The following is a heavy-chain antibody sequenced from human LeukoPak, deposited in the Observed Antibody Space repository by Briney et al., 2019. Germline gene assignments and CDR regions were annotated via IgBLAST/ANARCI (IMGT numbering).Heavy chain of an antibody. J-gene: IGHJ4*02. CDR3: ARGVPRYCRSPVRATADICGVY. CDR1: GGTFSSYA. V-gene: IGHV1-69*05. Sequence: SVKVSCNASGGTFSSYAISWVRQAPGQGLEWMGGIIPIFGTANYAQKFQGRVTMTRDTSISTAYMELSSLRSEDTAVYYCARGVPRYCRSPVRATADICGVYWGQGTLVTVSS. CDR2: IIPIFGTA. D-gene: IGHD2-2*01.